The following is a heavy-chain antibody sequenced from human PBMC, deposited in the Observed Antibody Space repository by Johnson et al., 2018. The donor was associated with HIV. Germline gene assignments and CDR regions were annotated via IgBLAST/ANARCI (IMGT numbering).Heavy chain of an antibody. Sequence: QMQLVESGGGVVQPGRSLRLSCAASGFTFSSYGMHWVRQAPGKGLEWVSLIYSGDNTKYADSVKGRFIISRDNSKNTLFLQMNSLRPKDTAVYFCARVSLAYSYGYDAFDIWGRGTMVTVSS. V-gene: IGHV3-NL1*01. CDR1: GFTFSSYG. D-gene: IGHD5-18*01. CDR2: IYSGDNT. CDR3: ARVSLAYSYGYDAFDI. J-gene: IGHJ3*02.